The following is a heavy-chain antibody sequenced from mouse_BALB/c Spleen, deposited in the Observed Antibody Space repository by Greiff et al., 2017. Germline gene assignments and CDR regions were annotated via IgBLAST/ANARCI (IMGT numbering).Heavy chain of an antibody. D-gene: IGHD2-1*01. J-gene: IGHJ4*01. CDR1: GYTFTSYY. CDR2: INPSNGGT. Sequence: QVQLQQSGAELVKPGASVKLSCKASGYTFTSYYMYWVKQRPGQGLEWIGEINPSNGGTNFTEKFKTKATLTVDRSSSTAYMQLSSLTSQDSAVYYCTTIYYYAMDYWGQGTSVTVSS. V-gene: IGHV1S81*02. CDR3: TTIYYYAMDY.